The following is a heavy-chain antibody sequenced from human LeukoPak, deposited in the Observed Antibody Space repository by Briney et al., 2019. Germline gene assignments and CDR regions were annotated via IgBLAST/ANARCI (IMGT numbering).Heavy chain of an antibody. CDR3: ARQQKQTTAIDS. CDR2: ISSYNGGA. J-gene: IGHJ4*02. V-gene: IGHV1-18*01. Sequence: ASVMVSCKASGYTFTTYGFSWVRQAPGQGLEWMGWISSYNGGADYAQKLQGRVTMTTDTSTSTTYMELRSLRSDDTAVYYCARQQKQTTAIDSSGPGTPVTVSS. CDR1: GYTFTTYG. D-gene: IGHD4-17*01.